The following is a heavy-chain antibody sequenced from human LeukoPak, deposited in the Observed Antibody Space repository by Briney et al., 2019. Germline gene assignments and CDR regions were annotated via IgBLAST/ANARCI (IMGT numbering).Heavy chain of an antibody. V-gene: IGHV3-48*02. CDR3: ASQDYVWGSYRYYFDY. D-gene: IGHD3-16*02. CDR1: GFTFSSYS. J-gene: IGHJ4*02. Sequence: PGGSLRLSCAASGFTFSSYSMNWVRQAPGKGLEWVSYISSSSSTIYYADSVKGRFTIPRDNAKNSLYLQMNSLRDEDTAVYYCASQDYVWGSYRYYFDYWGQGTLVTVSS. CDR2: ISSSSSTI.